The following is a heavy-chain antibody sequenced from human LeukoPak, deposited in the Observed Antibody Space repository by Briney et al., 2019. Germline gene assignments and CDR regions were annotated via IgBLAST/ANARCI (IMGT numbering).Heavy chain of an antibody. J-gene: IGHJ6*03. V-gene: IGHV4-39*07. D-gene: IGHD2-15*01. CDR3: ARGYCSGGSCYSYYYYNYMDV. CDR1: GVSISSTSYY. Sequence: SETLSLTCSVSGVSISSTSYYSGWIRQRPGKGLEWMATVHYSGSTYYNPSLKSRATISLDTTKNQFSLKVKSVTAADTAVYYCARGYCSGGSCYSYYYYNYMDVWGKGTTVTVSS. CDR2: VHYSGST.